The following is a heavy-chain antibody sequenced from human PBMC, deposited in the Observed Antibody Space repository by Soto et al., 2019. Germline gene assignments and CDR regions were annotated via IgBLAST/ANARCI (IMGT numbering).Heavy chain of an antibody. CDR2: IVYSGST. Sequence: QLQLQESGPGLVKPSETLSLTCTVSGGSISSNSYYWGWIRQPPGKGLEWIGSIVYSGSTYYTPSLKSRVIISVDTSKNQFSLKLSSVTAADTAVYYCARHMARVVFSNPYWFDPWGQGTLVTVSS. J-gene: IGHJ5*02. CDR3: ARHMARVVFSNPYWFDP. V-gene: IGHV4-39*01. CDR1: GGSISSNSYY. D-gene: IGHD3-10*01.